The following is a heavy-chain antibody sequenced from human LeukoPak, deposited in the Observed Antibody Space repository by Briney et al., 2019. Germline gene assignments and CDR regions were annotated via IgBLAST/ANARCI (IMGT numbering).Heavy chain of an antibody. D-gene: IGHD5-18*01. CDR2: IYYSGST. CDR1: GGSISSGGYY. CDR3: ARGRYGYSLGYYYYYMDV. V-gene: IGHV4-31*03. J-gene: IGHJ6*03. Sequence: PSQTLSLTRTVSGGSISSGGYYWRWLRQHPGKGLEWIVYIYYSGSTYYNPSLKSRVTISVDTSKNQFSLKLSSVTAADTAVYYCARGRYGYSLGYYYYYMDVWGKGTTVTVSS.